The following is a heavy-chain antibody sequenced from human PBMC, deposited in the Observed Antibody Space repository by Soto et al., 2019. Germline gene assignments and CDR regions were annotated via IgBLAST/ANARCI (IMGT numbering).Heavy chain of an antibody. V-gene: IGHV4-59*01. CDR1: GGSISSYY. CDR3: ARVRVGWFGELFDYYYYGMDV. J-gene: IGHJ6*02. D-gene: IGHD3-10*01. Sequence: SETLSLTCTVSGGSISSYYWSWIPQPPGKGLEWIGYIYYSGSTNYNPSHKSRITITVDTSKNQFSLKLSSVTAADTAFYYCARVRVGWFGELFDYYYYGMDVWGQGTTVTVSS. CDR2: IYYSGST.